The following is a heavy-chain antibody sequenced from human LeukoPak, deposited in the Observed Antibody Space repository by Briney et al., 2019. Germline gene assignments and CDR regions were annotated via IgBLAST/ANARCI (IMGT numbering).Heavy chain of an antibody. CDR3: ARETTIFGVVMDSYGMDV. CDR1: GYTLTELS. J-gene: IGHJ6*02. V-gene: IGHV1-24*01. D-gene: IGHD3-3*01. CDR2: FDPEDGET. Sequence: ASVKVSCKVSGYTLTELSMHWVRQAPGKGLEWMGGFDPEDGETIYAQKFQGRVTITADESTSTAYMELSSLRSEDTAVYYCARETTIFGVVMDSYGMDVWGQGTTVTVSS.